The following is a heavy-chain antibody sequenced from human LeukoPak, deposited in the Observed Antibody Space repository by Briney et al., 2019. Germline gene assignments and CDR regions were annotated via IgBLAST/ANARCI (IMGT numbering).Heavy chain of an antibody. CDR1: GYTFTDHY. CDR2: INPNNGGT. J-gene: IGHJ4*02. CDR3: ARGIVGAHQLIAY. D-gene: IGHD1-26*01. Sequence: ASEKVSCKASGYTFTDHYMHWVRQAPGQGLEWMGWINPNNGGTNFAQRFQGRVTMTRDTSISTAYMELSSLTSDDTAVYYCARGIVGAHQLIAYWGQGTLVTVPS. V-gene: IGHV1-2*02.